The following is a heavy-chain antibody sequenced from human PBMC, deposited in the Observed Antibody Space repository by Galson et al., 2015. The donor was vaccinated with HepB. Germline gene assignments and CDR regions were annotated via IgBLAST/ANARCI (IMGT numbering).Heavy chain of an antibody. D-gene: IGHD3-10*01. CDR2: ISSSSSYI. V-gene: IGHV3-21*01. J-gene: IGHJ4*02. CDR1: GFTFSSYS. Sequence: SLRLSCAASGFTFSSYSMNWVRQAPGKGLEWVSSISSSSSYIYYADSVKGRFTISRDNAKNSLYLQMNSLRAEDTAVYYCARDPITMVRGVIVHFDYWGQGTLVTVSS. CDR3: ARDPITMVRGVIVHFDY.